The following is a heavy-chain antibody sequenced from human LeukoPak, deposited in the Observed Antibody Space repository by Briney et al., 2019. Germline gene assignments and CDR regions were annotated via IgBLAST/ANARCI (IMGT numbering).Heavy chain of an antibody. CDR3: AKALYYDILTGYYLFDY. Sequence: GGSLRLSCAASGFTVSSNYMSWVRQAPGKGLEWVSAISGSGGSTYYADSVKGRFTISRDNSKNTLYLQMNSLRAEDTAVYYCAKALYYDILTGYYLFDYWGQGTLVTVSS. CDR1: GFTVSSNY. V-gene: IGHV3-23*01. D-gene: IGHD3-9*01. CDR2: ISGSGGST. J-gene: IGHJ4*02.